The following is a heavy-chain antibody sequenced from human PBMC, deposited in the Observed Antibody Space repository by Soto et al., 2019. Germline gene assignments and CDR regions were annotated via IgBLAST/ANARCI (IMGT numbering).Heavy chain of an antibody. CDR3: AREADSSGYHDAFDI. V-gene: IGHV3-33*01. CDR1: GFTFSSYG. D-gene: IGHD3-22*01. CDR2: IWYDGSNK. J-gene: IGHJ3*02. Sequence: QVQLVESGGGVVQPGRSLRLSCAASGFTFSSYGMHWVRQAPGKGLEWVAVIWYDGSNKYYADSVKGRFTISRDNSKKTLYLQRNSLIAEDTAVYYCAREADSSGYHDAFDIWGQGTMVTVSS.